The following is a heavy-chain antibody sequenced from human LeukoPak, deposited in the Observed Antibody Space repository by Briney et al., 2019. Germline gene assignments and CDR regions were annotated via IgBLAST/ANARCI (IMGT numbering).Heavy chain of an antibody. CDR3: AREVTTGIASAGRVDY. CDR2: IYTSGST. D-gene: IGHD6-13*01. J-gene: IGHJ4*02. CDR1: GGSISSYY. V-gene: IGHV4-4*07. Sequence: SETLSLTCTVSGGSISSYYWSWIRQPAGKGLEWIGRIYTSGSTNYNPSLKSRVTMTVDTSKNQFSLKLSSVTAADAAVYYCAREVTTGIASAGRVDYWGQGTLVTVSS.